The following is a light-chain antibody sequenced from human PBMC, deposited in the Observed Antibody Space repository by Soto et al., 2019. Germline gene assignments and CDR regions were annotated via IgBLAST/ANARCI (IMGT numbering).Light chain of an antibody. CDR1: ISDVGAYNY. CDR3: STHGRSSTL. CDR2: EVS. J-gene: IGLJ2*01. V-gene: IGLV2-14*01. Sequence: QSALTQPASVSGSPGQSITVSCTGTISDVGAYNYVSWYQHHPGKAPKLIIYEVSNRPSGVSNRFSGSKSGSTASLTISGLQAEDEADYYCSTHGRSSTLFGGGTKLTVL.